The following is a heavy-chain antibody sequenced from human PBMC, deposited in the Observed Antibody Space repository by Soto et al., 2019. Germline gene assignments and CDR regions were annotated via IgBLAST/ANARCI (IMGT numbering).Heavy chain of an antibody. CDR1: GYTFTSYY. CDR2: INPNSGGT. D-gene: IGHD1-1*01. V-gene: IGHV1-2*04. J-gene: IGHJ5*02. CDR3: AREDWNHTFDP. Sequence: ALVKLSCKASGYTFTSYYMHWVRQAPGQGLEWMGWINPNSGGTNYAQKFQGWVTMTRDASISTAYMELSRLRSDDTAVYYCAREDWNHTFDPWGQGTLVTVSS.